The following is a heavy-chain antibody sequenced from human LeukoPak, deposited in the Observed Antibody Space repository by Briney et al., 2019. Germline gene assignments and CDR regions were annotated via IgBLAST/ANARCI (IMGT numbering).Heavy chain of an antibody. CDR1: GYTFTGYY. CDR3: ARDHALMITFGGVIVQFDY. J-gene: IGHJ4*02. CDR2: INTNTGNP. V-gene: IGHV7-4-1*02. Sequence: ASVKVSCKASGYTFTGYYMHWVRQAPGQGLEWMGWINTNTGNPTYAQGFTGRFVFSLDTSVSTAYLQISSLKAEDTAVYYCARDHALMITFGGVIVQFDYWGQGTLVTVSS. D-gene: IGHD3-16*02.